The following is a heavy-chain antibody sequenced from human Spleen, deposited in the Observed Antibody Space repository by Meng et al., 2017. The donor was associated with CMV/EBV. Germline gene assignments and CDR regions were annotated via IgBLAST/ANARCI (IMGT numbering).Heavy chain of an antibody. CDR1: GFTFSSYW. J-gene: IGHJ4*02. D-gene: IGHD3-3*01. V-gene: IGHV3-7*01. CDR3: ARVSTYYDFWSGHEVDY. Sequence: GESLKISCAASGFTFSSYWMTWVRQAPGKGLEWVANIKYDGSEENYVDSVKGRFTISRDNAKNSVYLQMNNLRAEDTAVYYCARVSTYYDFWSGHEVDYWGQGTLVTVSS. CDR2: IKYDGSEE.